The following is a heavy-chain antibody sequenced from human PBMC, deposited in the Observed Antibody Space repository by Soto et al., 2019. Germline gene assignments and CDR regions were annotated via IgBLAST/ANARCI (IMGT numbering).Heavy chain of an antibody. D-gene: IGHD3-16*01. CDR1: GASISSYH. CDR3: AAAVPAEYVFPYYIDV. V-gene: IGHV4-59*01. Sequence: QVQLQESGPGLVKPSETLSLTCTVSGASISSYHWSWIRQTPGKGLEWIGYIYYSGSANYNPSLKSRVTFSVDTSKNQVSLKLSSVTAADTGVYYCAAAVPAEYVFPYYIDVWGKGTTVTVSS. J-gene: IGHJ6*03. CDR2: IYYSGSA.